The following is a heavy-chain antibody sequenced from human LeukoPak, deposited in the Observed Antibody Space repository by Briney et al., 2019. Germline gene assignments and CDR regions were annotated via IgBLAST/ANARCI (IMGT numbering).Heavy chain of an antibody. CDR3: AKGSGKYYDSSGYHDY. J-gene: IGHJ4*02. V-gene: IGHV3-30*02. D-gene: IGHD3-22*01. Sequence: GRSLRLSCAASGFTFSSYAMHWVRQAPGKGLEWVAFIRYDGSNKYYADSVKGRFTISRGNSKNTLYLQMNSLRAEDTAVYYCAKGSGKYYDSSGYHDYWGQGTLVTVSS. CDR1: GFTFSSYA. CDR2: IRYDGSNK.